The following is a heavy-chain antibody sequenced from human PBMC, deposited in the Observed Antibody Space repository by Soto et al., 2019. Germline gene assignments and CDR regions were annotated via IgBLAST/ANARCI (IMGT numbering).Heavy chain of an antibody. Sequence: SETLSLTXTVSGGSISSGGYYWSWIRQHPGKGLEWIGYIYYSGSTYYNPSLKSRVTISVDTSKNQFSLKLSSVTAADTAVYYCARGSYYDSSGYYFYDYWGQGTLVTVSS. V-gene: IGHV4-31*02. D-gene: IGHD3-22*01. CDR2: IYYSGST. CDR3: ARGSYYDSSGYYFYDY. J-gene: IGHJ4*02. CDR1: GGSISSGGYY.